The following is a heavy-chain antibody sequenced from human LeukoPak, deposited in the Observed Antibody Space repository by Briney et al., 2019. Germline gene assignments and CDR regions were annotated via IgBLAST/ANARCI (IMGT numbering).Heavy chain of an antibody. V-gene: IGHV5-51*01. CDR2: IYPGDSDT. J-gene: IGHJ4*02. D-gene: IGHD6-19*01. CDR1: GYSFTSYW. CDR3: ARIPGYASGWPFDY. Sequence: GESLKISCKGSGYSFTSYWIGWVRPMPGKGMEWMGIIYPGDSDTRYSPSFQGQVTMSADKSISTAYLQWSSLRASDTAVYYCARIPGYASGWPFDYWGQGTLVTVSS.